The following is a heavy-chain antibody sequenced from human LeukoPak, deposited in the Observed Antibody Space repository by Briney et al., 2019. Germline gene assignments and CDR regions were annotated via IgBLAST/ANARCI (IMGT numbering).Heavy chain of an antibody. V-gene: IGHV3-30*02. CDR1: GFTFISYG. J-gene: IGHJ4*02. CDR3: AINHSGSYTFEY. CDR2: IRSDGSNK. Sequence: GGSLRLSCAASGFTFISYGMHWVRQAPGKGLEWVAFIRSDGSNKYYTDSVKGRFTISRDNSKKTLYLQMNSLRAEDTAVYYCAINHSGSYTFEYWGQGTLVTVSS. D-gene: IGHD1-26*01.